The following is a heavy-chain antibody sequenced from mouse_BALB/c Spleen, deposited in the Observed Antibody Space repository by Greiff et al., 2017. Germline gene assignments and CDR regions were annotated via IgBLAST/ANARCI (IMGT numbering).Heavy chain of an antibody. J-gene: IGHJ4*01. CDR2: ISSGSSTI. Sequence: EVMLVESGGGLVQPGGSRKLSCAASGFTFSSFGMHWVRQAPEKGLEWVAYISSGSSTIYYADSVKGRFTISRDNPKNTLFLQMTSLRSEDTAMYYCARSKLSYAMDYWGQGTSVTVSS. CDR3: ARSKLSYAMDY. CDR1: GFTFSSFG. V-gene: IGHV5-17*02.